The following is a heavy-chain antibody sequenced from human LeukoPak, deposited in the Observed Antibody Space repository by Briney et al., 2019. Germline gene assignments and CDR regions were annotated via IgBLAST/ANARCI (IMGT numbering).Heavy chain of an antibody. CDR1: GGSISSSSYY. V-gene: IGHV4-39*01. CDR2: IYYSGST. CDR3: ARQQYGETGDFDY. D-gene: IGHD7-27*01. Sequence: SETLSLTCAVSGGSISSSSYYWAWIRQPPGKGLEWIGSIYYSGSTYYNPSLKSRVTISVDTSKNQFSLKLSSVTAADTAVYYCARQQYGETGDFDYWGQGTLVTVSS. J-gene: IGHJ4*02.